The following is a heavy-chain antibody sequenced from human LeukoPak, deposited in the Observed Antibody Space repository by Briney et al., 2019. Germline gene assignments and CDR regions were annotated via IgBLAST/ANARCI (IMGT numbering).Heavy chain of an antibody. CDR1: GFTFRDYT. J-gene: IGHJ4*02. V-gene: IGHV3-21*01. Sequence: GGSLRLSCAASGFTFRDYTMNWVRQAPGKGLEWVSAISKSGTYIKYADSVKGRFTVSRDNAKNSLFLQMNSLRVEDTAVYYCAKVRANDGDYDAPFDYWGQGTLVTVSS. D-gene: IGHD4-17*01. CDR3: AKVRANDGDYDAPFDY. CDR2: ISKSGTYI.